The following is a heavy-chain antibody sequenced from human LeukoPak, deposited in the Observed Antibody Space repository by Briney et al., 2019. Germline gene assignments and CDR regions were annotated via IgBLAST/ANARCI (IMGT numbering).Heavy chain of an antibody. CDR3: ARARGLRGDYFDY. V-gene: IGHV4-61*01. CDR1: GGSVSSGSYY. Sequence: PSETLSLTCTVSGGSVSSGSYYWSWIRQPPGKGLEWIGYIYDSGSTNYNPSLKSRVTISVDTSKNQFSLKLSSVTAADTAVYYCARARGLRGDYFDYWGQGTLVAVSS. CDR2: IYDSGST. D-gene: IGHD5/OR15-5a*01. J-gene: IGHJ4*02.